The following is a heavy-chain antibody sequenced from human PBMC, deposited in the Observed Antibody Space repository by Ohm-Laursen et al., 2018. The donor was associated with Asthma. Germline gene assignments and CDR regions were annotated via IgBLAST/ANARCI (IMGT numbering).Heavy chain of an antibody. Sequence: SLRLSCAAPGFTVSSNYMSWVRQAPGKGLEWVSVIYSGGSTYYADSVKGRFTISRDNSKNTLYLQMNSLRAEDTAVYYCARDGYCGGDCYSDWYFDLWGRGTLVTVSS. D-gene: IGHD2-21*02. CDR2: IYSGGST. CDR1: GFTVSSNY. J-gene: IGHJ2*01. CDR3: ARDGYCGGDCYSDWYFDL. V-gene: IGHV3-53*01.